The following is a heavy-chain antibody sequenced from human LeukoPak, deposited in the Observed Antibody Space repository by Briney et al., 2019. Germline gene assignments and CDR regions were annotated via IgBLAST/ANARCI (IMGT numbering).Heavy chain of an antibody. D-gene: IGHD6-13*01. Sequence: SVKVSCKASGYTFTSYDINWVRQAPGQGLEWMGWISAYNGNTNCAQELQGRVTMTTDTSTSTAYMELRSLRSDDTAVYFCARHSSSWYWFDPWGQGTLVTVSS. CDR3: ARHSSSWYWFDP. CDR1: GYTFTSYD. J-gene: IGHJ5*02. V-gene: IGHV1-18*01. CDR2: ISAYNGNT.